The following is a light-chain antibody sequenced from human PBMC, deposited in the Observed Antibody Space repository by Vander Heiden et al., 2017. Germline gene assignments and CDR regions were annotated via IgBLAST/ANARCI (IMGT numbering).Light chain of an antibody. CDR1: SGSIASNY. CDR2: GDN. CDR3: QSYDSSNWV. Sequence: NFMLTQPHSVSESPGKTVTISCTRSSGSIASNYVQWYQQRPGSSPTTVIYGDNQRPSGVPDRFSGSIDSSSNSAFLTISGLKTEDEADYYCQSYDSSNWVFGGGTKLTVL. V-gene: IGLV6-57*01. J-gene: IGLJ3*02.